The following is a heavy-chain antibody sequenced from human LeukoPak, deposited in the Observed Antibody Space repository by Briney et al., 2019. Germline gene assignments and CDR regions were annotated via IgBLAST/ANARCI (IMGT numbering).Heavy chain of an antibody. D-gene: IGHD3-10*01. V-gene: IGHV1-18*01. CDR1: GYTFSSYG. J-gene: IGHJ4*02. CDR2: ISAYNGDT. Sequence: ASVKVSCKASGYTFSSYGISWVRQPPGQGLEWMGWISAYNGDTHYAQKFRGRVTMTTDTSTSTAYMELRSLRSDDTAMYYCARDRIGYGSGSYYDYWGQGTLVTVSS. CDR3: ARDRIGYGSGSYYDY.